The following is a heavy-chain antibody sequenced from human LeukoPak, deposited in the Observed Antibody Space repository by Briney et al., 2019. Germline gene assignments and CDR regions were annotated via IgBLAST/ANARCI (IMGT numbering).Heavy chain of an antibody. D-gene: IGHD5-18*01. CDR3: AKDRVRANSYGPFDT. CDR1: GFTFSSYG. Sequence: TGGSLRLSCAASGFTFSSYGMHWVRQAPGKGLEWVAVISYDGSNKYYADSVKGRFTISRDNSKNTLYLQMNSLRAEDTAVYYGAKDRVRANSYGPFDTWGQETLVTAS. J-gene: IGHJ4*02. CDR2: ISYDGSNK. V-gene: IGHV3-30*18.